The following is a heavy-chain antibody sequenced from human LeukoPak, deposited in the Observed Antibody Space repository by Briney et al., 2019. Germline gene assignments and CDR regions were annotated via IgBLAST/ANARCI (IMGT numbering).Heavy chain of an antibody. V-gene: IGHV3-23*01. CDR3: AKDFDYGDYL. D-gene: IGHD4-17*01. CDR2: INADGVDT. CDR1: GFAFSSYA. Sequence: GSLRLSCAASGFAFSSYAMTWVRQAPGKGLEWVSGINADGVDTNSADSVKGRLTISRDNSKNTLFLQMINLTAADTAIYYCAKDFDYGDYLWGPGTLVTVSS. J-gene: IGHJ4*02.